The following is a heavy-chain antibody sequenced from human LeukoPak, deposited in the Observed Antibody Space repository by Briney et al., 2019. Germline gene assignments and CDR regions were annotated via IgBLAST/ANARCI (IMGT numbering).Heavy chain of an antibody. J-gene: IGHJ4*02. CDR3: ATNQRRPFDY. CDR2: IYYSGST. CDR1: GGSISSGGYS. V-gene: IGHV4-30-2*01. Sequence: PSETLSLTCAVSGGSISSGGYSWSWIRQPPGKGLEWIGYIYYSGSTYYNPSLKSRVTISVDTSKNQFSLKLSSVTAADTAVYYCATNQRRPFDYWGQGTLVTVSS.